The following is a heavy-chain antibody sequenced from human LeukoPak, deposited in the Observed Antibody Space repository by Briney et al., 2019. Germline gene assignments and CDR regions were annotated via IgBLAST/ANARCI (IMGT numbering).Heavy chain of an antibody. V-gene: IGHV4-38-2*02. CDR1: GYSISSGYY. D-gene: IGHD4-17*01. J-gene: IGHJ5*02. CDR2: IYHSGCT. CDR3: AREWGGDYGDHISNWFDP. Sequence: PSETLSLTCTVSGYSISSGYYWGWIRPPPGKGLEWIGIIYHSGCTYYNPSLKSRVTISVDTSKNQFSLKLSSVTAADTAVYYCAREWGGDYGDHISNWFDPWGQGTLVTVSS.